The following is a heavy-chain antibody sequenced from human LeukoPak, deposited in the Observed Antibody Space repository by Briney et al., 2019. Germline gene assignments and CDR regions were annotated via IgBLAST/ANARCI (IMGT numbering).Heavy chain of an antibody. CDR3: ATYTNWVAGDV. D-gene: IGHD7-27*01. V-gene: IGHV3-7*01. CDR2: IKKDGSEK. CDR1: GFTCSDSW. J-gene: IGHJ6*02. Sequence: GGSLRLSCVASGFTCSDSWMSWVRQAPGKGLEWVADIKKDGSEKDYVDSVKGRFTISRDNAKNSLYLQMDSLRAEDTAVYYCATYTNWVAGDVWGQGTTVSVSS.